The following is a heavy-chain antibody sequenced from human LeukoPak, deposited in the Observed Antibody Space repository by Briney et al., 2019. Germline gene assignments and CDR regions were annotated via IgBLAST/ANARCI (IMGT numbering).Heavy chain of an antibody. CDR1: GGSFSGYY. J-gene: IGHJ4*02. V-gene: IGHV4-34*01. Sequence: SETLSLTCAVYGGSFSGYYWTWIRQPPGKGLEWIGEINHSGSTNYNPSLKSRVTISVDTSKNQFSLKLGSVTAADTAVYYCARLGVATSRWGQGTLVTVSS. D-gene: IGHD5-12*01. CDR3: ARLGVATSR. CDR2: INHSGST.